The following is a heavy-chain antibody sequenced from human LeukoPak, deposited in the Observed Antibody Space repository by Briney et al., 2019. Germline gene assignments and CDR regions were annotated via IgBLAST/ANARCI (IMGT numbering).Heavy chain of an antibody. J-gene: IGHJ4*02. CDR1: GFTLSSNA. V-gene: IGHV3-23*01. Sequence: GRSLRPSCAASGFTLSSNAIRWVRQTPGDGLEWVSTTRGGVGSIYSADSVQGRFTIARDNSNSTLDLQMNSLRPDDTAVYYCAKDGGPIVVTYDYWGPETLVTVSS. D-gene: IGHD4-23*01. CDR3: AKDGGPIVVTYDY. CDR2: TRGGVGSI.